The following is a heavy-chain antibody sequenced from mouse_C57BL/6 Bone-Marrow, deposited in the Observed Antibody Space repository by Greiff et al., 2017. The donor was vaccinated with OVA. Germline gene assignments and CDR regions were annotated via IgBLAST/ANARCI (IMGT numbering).Heavy chain of an antibody. D-gene: IGHD6-1*01. CDR1: GYAFSSSW. Sequence: QVQLQQSGPELVKPGASVKISCKASGYAFSSSWMNWVKQRPGKGLEWIGRIYPGDGDTNYNGKFKGKATLTADKASSTAYMQLSSLTSEDSAVYFCARVPDYWGQGTSVTVSS. J-gene: IGHJ4*01. V-gene: IGHV1-82*01. CDR2: IYPGDGDT. CDR3: ARVPDY.